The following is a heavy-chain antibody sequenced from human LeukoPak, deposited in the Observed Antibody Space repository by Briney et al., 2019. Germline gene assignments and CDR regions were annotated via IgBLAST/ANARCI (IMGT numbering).Heavy chain of an antibody. D-gene: IGHD3-10*01. J-gene: IGHJ5*02. V-gene: IGHV4-61*02. CDR2: IYRSGST. CDR1: GGSISSGSYY. CDR3: AREGLNMVRGIIPKEAWGWFDP. Sequence: SETLSLTCTVSGGSISSGSYYWNWIRQPAGKGLEWIGRIYRSGSTNYNPSLKSRVTISVDTSKNQFSLKLSSVTAADTAVYYCAREGLNMVRGIIPKEAWGWFDPWGQGTLVTVSS.